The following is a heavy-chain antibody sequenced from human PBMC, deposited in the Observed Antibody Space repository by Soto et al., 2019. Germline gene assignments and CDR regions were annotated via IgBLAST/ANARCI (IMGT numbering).Heavy chain of an antibody. Sequence: EVQVGESGGGLVQPGGSLRLSCVASGFTFSNYWMSWVRQAPGKGPEWVANIKQDGSEKNYVDSVKGRFSISRDNAKNSVFLQMNSLRADDTAVYHCARAGGYDYWSLFDPWGQGTLVTVSS. V-gene: IGHV3-7*01. CDR2: IKQDGSEK. CDR3: ARAGGYDYWSLFDP. D-gene: IGHD3-3*01. J-gene: IGHJ5*02. CDR1: GFTFSNYW.